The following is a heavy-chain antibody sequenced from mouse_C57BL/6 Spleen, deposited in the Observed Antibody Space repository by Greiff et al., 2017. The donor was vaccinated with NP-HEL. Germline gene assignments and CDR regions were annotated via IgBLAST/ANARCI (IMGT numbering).Heavy chain of an antibody. CDR3: ARYGDYDPYYAMDY. D-gene: IGHD2-4*01. CDR1: GYTFTSYG. Sequence: QVQLQQSGAELARPGASVKLSCKASGYTFTSYGISWVKQRTGPGLEWIGEIYPRSGNTYYNEKFKGKATLTADKSSSTAYMELRSLTSEDSAVYFCARYGDYDPYYAMDYWGQGTSVTVSS. CDR2: IYPRSGNT. J-gene: IGHJ4*01. V-gene: IGHV1-81*01.